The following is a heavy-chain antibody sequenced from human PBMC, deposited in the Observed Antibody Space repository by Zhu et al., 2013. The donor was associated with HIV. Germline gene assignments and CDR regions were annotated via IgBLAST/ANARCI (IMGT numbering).Heavy chain of an antibody. CDR3: ARDGRLNYDILEGGMDV. D-gene: IGHD3-9*01. CDR1: GYTFSTYG. Sequence: QVQLVQSGAEVKKPGASVKVSCKASGYTFSTYGISWVRQATGQGLEWMGWMNPNSGNTGYAQKFQGRVTMTRNTSISTAYMELSSLRSEDTAVYYCARDGRLNYDILEGGMDVVGPRDHGHRLL. V-gene: IGHV1-8*01. J-gene: IGHJ6*02. CDR2: MNPNSGNT.